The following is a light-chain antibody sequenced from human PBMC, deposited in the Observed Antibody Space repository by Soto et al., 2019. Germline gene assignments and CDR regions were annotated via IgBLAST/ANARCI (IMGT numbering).Light chain of an antibody. CDR3: QQRSNLPYT. J-gene: IGKJ2*01. V-gene: IGKV3-11*01. CDR1: QSVSSY. Sequence: EIVLTQSPATLSLSPGERATLSCRASQSVSSYLAWYQQKPGQAPRLLIYDASNRATGIPARFSGSGSGTDFTLTISSLEPDDFAVYYCQQRSNLPYTFGQGTKLEIK. CDR2: DAS.